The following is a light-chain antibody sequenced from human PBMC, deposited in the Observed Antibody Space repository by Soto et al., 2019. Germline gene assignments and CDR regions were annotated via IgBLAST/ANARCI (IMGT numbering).Light chain of an antibody. CDR2: LGS. CDR3: MQALQTPKT. CDR1: QSLLHSNGYNY. Sequence: DIVMTQSPLSLPVTPGEPASISCRSSQSLLHSNGYNYLDWYLQKPRQSPQLLIYLGSNRASGVHDRFSGRGSGTDFTLKISRVEAEDVGVYYCMQALQTPKTFGQGTKVEIK. V-gene: IGKV2-28*01. J-gene: IGKJ1*01.